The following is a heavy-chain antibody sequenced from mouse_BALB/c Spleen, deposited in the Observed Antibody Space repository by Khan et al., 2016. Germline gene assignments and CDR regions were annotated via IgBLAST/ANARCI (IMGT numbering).Heavy chain of an antibody. V-gene: IGHV5-6-3*01. Sequence: EVELVESGGGLVQPGGSLKLSCAASGFTFNTYAMSWVRQTPDKRLELVATINHNGGSTYYVDSVRGRFTISRDNTKNTLYLQMGRLRSKDTAMYFCARVRQAVDYWGQGTSVAVSS. CDR1: GFTFNTYA. CDR3: ARVRQAVDY. J-gene: IGHJ4*01. D-gene: IGHD2-14*01. CDR2: INHNGGST.